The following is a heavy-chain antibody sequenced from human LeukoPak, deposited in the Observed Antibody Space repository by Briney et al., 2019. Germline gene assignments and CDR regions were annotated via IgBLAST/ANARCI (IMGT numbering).Heavy chain of an antibody. CDR1: GYSFASYS. D-gene: IGHD6-19*01. CDR2: IYPGDSDT. Sequence: GESLKISCKGSGYSFASYSIGWVRQMPGKGLEWMGIIYPGDSDTRYSPSFQGQVTISADKSISTAYLQWSSLKASDTAMYYCARPSSGWYDAFDIWGQGTMVTVSS. CDR3: ARPSSGWYDAFDI. J-gene: IGHJ3*02. V-gene: IGHV5-51*01.